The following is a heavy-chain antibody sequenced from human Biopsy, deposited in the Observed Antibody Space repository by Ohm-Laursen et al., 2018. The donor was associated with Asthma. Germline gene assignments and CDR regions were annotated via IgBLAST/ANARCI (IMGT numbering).Heavy chain of an antibody. D-gene: IGHD6-19*01. J-gene: IGHJ4*02. CDR3: GRDMGGFGSGWFPVEF. V-gene: IGHV3-20*01. Sequence: SLRLSCAAPGFTFDDYGMSWVRQAPGKGLDWVSGINWPGGSTGYADSVKGRFTISRDNAKNSLYLQMNSLRAEDTALYHCGRDMGGFGSGWFPVEFWGQGTLVTVSS. CDR1: GFTFDDYG. CDR2: INWPGGST.